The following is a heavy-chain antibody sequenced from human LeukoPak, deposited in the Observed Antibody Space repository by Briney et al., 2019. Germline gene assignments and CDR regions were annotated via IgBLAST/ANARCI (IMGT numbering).Heavy chain of an antibody. Sequence: SVKVSCRASGGTFSSYAISWVRQAPGQGLEWMGRIIPILGIANYAQKFQGRVTITADKSTSTAYMELSSLRSEDTAVYYCARSPSGYSGYDTKYYFDYWGQGTLVTVSS. CDR2: IIPILGIA. V-gene: IGHV1-69*04. J-gene: IGHJ4*02. CDR3: ARSPSGYSGYDTKYYFDY. D-gene: IGHD5-12*01. CDR1: GGTFSSYA.